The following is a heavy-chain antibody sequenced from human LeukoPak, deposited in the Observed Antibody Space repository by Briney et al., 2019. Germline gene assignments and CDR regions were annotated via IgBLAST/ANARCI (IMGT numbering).Heavy chain of an antibody. CDR2: IIPIFGTA. D-gene: IGHD1-1*01. J-gene: IGHJ6*04. Sequence: SVKVSCKASGGTFSSYAISWVRQAPGQGLEWMGGIIPIFGTANYAQKFQGRVTITADESTSTAYMELISLRSEDTAVYYCARDSRTIDDPESGRYYYYGMDVWGKGTTVTVSS. V-gene: IGHV1-69*13. CDR1: GGTFSSYA. CDR3: ARDSRTIDDPESGRYYYYGMDV.